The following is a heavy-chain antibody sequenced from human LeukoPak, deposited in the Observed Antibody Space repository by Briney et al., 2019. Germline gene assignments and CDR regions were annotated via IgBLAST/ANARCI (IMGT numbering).Heavy chain of an antibody. J-gene: IGHJ3*02. CDR3: ALGYSSSWYGHDAFDI. V-gene: IGHV4-4*07. Sequence: PSETLSLTCIVSGGSISNYYWSWIRQPAGKGLEWIGRIYTSGSTNYNPSLKSRVTMSVDTSKNQFSLKLSSVTAAGTAVYYCALGYSSSWYGHDAFDIWGQGTMVTVSS. CDR1: GGSISNYY. CDR2: IYTSGST. D-gene: IGHD6-13*01.